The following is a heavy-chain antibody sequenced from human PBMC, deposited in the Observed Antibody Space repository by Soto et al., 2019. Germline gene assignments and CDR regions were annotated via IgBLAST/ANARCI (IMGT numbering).Heavy chain of an antibody. V-gene: IGHV1-46*01. D-gene: IGHD6-6*01. CDR3: ARASFFIADRPGGWDYYYYGMDV. Sequence: ASVKVSCKASGYTFTSYYMHWVRQAPGQGLEWMGIINPSGGSTSYAQKFQGRVTMTRDTSTSTVYMELSSLRSEDTAVYYCARASFFIADRPGGWDYYYYGMDVWGQGTTVNVSS. CDR2: INPSGGST. J-gene: IGHJ6*02. CDR1: GYTFTSYY.